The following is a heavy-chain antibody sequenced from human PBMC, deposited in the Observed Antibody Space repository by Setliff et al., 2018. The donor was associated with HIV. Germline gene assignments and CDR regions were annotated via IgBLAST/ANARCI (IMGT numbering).Heavy chain of an antibody. CDR1: GASISSHY. CDR2: SYYRGST. Sequence: SETLSLTCTVSGASISSHYWSWIRQPPGKGLEWIGYSYYRGSTNYNPSLKSRVTISVDTSKNQFSLKLSSVTAADTAVYYCARGYPGIAVAGLNYYYYYYMDVWGKGTTVTVSS. D-gene: IGHD6-19*01. J-gene: IGHJ6*03. V-gene: IGHV4-59*11. CDR3: ARGYPGIAVAGLNYYYYYYMDV.